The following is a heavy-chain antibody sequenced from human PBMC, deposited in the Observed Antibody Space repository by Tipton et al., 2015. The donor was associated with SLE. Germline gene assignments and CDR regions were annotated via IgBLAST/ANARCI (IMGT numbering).Heavy chain of an antibody. V-gene: IGHV4-59*12. CDR2: IYYSGNT. J-gene: IGHJ4*02. CDR3: ARGGGSYYDY. CDR1: GDSMDNYY. D-gene: IGHD1-26*01. Sequence: TLSLTCTVAGDSMDNYYWTWIRQPPGKGLEWIGTIYYSGNTYNNPSLKSRLTISIDKSKNQFSLRVRSVTAADTAVYYCARGGGSYYDYWGQGTLVAFSS.